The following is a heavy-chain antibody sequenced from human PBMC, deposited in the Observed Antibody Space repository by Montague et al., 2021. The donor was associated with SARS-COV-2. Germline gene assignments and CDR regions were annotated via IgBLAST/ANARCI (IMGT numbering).Heavy chain of an antibody. CDR2: IDYSGST. CDR3: ARELGYDSSGYYAYFDY. J-gene: IGHJ4*02. Sequence: SETLSLTCTVSGGSISRYYWSWIRQPPGKGLEWIGYIDYSGSTKYNPSLKSRVTISVDTSKNQFSLKLNSVTAADTAVYYCARELGYDSSGYYAYFDYWGQETLVTVSS. V-gene: IGHV4-59*13. CDR1: GGSISRYY. D-gene: IGHD3-22*01.